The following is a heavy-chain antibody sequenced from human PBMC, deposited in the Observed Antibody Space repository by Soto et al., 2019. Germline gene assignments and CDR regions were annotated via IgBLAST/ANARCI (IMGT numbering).Heavy chain of an antibody. CDR3: AKDFVEIAAAGRKGDKYYYYYYGMDV. CDR1: GFTFSSYG. J-gene: IGHJ6*02. D-gene: IGHD6-13*01. CDR2: ISYDGSNK. V-gene: IGHV3-30*18. Sequence: QVQLVESGGGVVQPGRSLRLSCAASGFTFSSYGMHWVRQAPGKGLEWVAVISYDGSNKYYADSVKGRFTISRDNSKNTLYLQMNSLRAEDTAVYYYAKDFVEIAAAGRKGDKYYYYYYGMDVWGQGTTVTVSS.